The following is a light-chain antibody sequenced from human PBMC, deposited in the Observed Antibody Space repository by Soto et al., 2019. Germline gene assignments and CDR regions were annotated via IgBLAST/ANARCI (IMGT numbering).Light chain of an antibody. Sequence: EIVLTQSPDTLSLSPGERATLSCWASHSVTTHLAWFQQRPGQTPRLLIYDASTRAPGIPARFSGRGSGAEFTLTISSLQSEDFALYYCHQYNSWPPGTFGQGTKVDI. CDR2: DAS. CDR1: HSVTTH. CDR3: HQYNSWPPGT. J-gene: IGKJ2*01. V-gene: IGKV3D-15*01.